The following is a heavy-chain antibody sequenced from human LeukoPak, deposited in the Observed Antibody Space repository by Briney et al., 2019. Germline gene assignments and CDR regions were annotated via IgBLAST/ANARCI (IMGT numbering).Heavy chain of an antibody. J-gene: IGHJ3*02. D-gene: IGHD2-15*01. CDR2: TRNKANSYTT. CDR1: GFTFSDHY. Sequence: PGGSLRLSCAASGFTFSDHYMDWVRQAPGKGLEWVGRTRNKANSYTTEYAASVKGRFTISRDDSKNSLYLQMNSLKTEDTAVYYCMVDLSRTFDIWGQGTMVTVSS. V-gene: IGHV3-72*01. CDR3: MVDLSRTFDI.